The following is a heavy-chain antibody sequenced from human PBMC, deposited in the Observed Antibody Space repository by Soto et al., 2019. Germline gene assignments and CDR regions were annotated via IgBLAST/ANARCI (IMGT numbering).Heavy chain of an antibody. D-gene: IGHD2-15*01. J-gene: IGHJ4*02. CDR2: IYYSGSI. CDR1: GGSISSYY. CDR3: ARRAPLISLVGLGAPDCHIDF. Sequence: SETLSLTCTVSGGSISSYYWSWIRQPPGKGLEWFGYIYYSGSINYNPSLKSRVTISVDTSKNQFSLKLSSVTAADTAVYFCARRAPLISLVGLGAPDCHIDFWGQGSLGSVSS. V-gene: IGHV4-59*08.